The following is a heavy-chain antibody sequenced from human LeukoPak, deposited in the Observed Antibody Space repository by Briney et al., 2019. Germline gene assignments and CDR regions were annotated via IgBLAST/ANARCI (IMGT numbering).Heavy chain of an antibody. CDR2: ISWNSGSI. CDR1: GFTFDDYA. CDR3: ASTIVVVPAATLPLDY. V-gene: IGHV3-9*01. Sequence: PGGSLRLSCAASGFTFDDYAMHWVRQAPGKGLEWVSGISWNSGSIGYADSVKGRFTISRDNSKNTLYLQMNSLRAEDTAVYYCASTIVVVPAATLPLDYWGQGTLVTVSS. D-gene: IGHD2-2*01. J-gene: IGHJ4*02.